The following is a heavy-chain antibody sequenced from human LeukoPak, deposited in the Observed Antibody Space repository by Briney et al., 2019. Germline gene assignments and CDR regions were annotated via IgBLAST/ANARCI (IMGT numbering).Heavy chain of an antibody. CDR1: GGSFRSST. V-gene: IGHV1-69*05. CDR2: IIPIFGTA. D-gene: IGHD3-22*01. Sequence: SVKVSCKASGGSFRSSTFAWVRQAPGRGLEWMGGIIPIFGTANYALEFQGRATITTDESTSTVYMELSSLISEDTAMYYCARGPLHVALSSGYLKWLDPWGQGSQVTVSS. CDR3: ARGPLHVALSSGYLKWLDP. J-gene: IGHJ5*02.